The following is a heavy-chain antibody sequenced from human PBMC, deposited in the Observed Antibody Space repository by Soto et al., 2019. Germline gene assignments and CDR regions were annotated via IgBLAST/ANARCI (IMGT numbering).Heavy chain of an antibody. V-gene: IGHV4-59*08. CDR2: IYYSGST. CDR3: ARRYGRAIDY. D-gene: IGHD3-16*01. Sequence: QVQLQESGPGLVKPSETLSLTCTVSGGTISSWYWSWIRQPPGKGLEWIGYIYYSGSTNCNPSLKRRITIAVDTAKNQFTLKLSSVTAADTAVYYCARRYGRAIDYWGQGTLVTVSS. CDR1: GGTISSWY. J-gene: IGHJ4*02.